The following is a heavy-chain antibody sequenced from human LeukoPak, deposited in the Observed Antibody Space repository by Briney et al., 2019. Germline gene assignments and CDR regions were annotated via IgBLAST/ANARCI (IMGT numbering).Heavy chain of an antibody. CDR2: ISSSSSYI. V-gene: IGHV3-21*01. J-gene: IGHJ4*02. CDR3: ARDLFGYSYSYRGDFDY. D-gene: IGHD5-18*01. Sequence: GGSLRLSCAASGFTFSSYSMNWVRQAPGKGLEWVSSISSSSSYIYYADSVKGRFTISRDNAKNSLYLQMNSLRAEDTAVYYCARDLFGYSYSYRGDFDYWGQGTLVTVSS. CDR1: GFTFSSYS.